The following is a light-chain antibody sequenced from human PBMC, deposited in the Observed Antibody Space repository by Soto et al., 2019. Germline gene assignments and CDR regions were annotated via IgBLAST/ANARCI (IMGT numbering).Light chain of an antibody. CDR1: QSVSSN. CDR2: GAS. Sequence: IVLTQSPATLSVSPGEKATLSCRASQSVSSNLAWYQQKPGQAPRLLMYGASTRATAIPARFSGSGSGTEFILNITSLQAEDIAVHYCQQYDTWHVWTFGQGTKVDIK. V-gene: IGKV3-15*01. J-gene: IGKJ1*01. CDR3: QQYDTWHVWT.